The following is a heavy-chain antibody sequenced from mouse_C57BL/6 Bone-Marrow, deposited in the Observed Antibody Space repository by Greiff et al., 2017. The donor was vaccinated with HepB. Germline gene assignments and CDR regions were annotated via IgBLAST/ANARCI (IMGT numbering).Heavy chain of an antibody. D-gene: IGHD2-5*01. J-gene: IGHJ3*01. CDR3: ARCRYSNLGAY. Sequence: VQLQQSGAELARPGASVKLSCKASGYTFTSYGISWVKQRTGQGLEWIGEIYPRSGNTYYNEKFKGKATLTADKSSSTAYMVLRSLTSEDSAVYFCARCRYSNLGAYWGQGTLVTVSA. CDR2: IYPRSGNT. CDR1: GYTFTSYG. V-gene: IGHV1-81*01.